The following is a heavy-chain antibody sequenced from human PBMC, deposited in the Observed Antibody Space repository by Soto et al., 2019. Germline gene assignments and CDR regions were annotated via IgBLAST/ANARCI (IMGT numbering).Heavy chain of an antibody. V-gene: IGHV2-26*01. CDR3: ARIVVVPAGYGMDV. CDR2: IFSNDEK. D-gene: IGHD2-2*01. CDR1: GFSLSNARMG. Sequence: SGPTLVNPTQTLTLTCTVSGFSLSNARMGVSWIRQPPGKALEWLAHIFSNDEKSYSTSLKSRLTISKDTSKSQVVLTMTNMDPVDTATYYCARIVVVPAGYGMDVWGQGTTVTVSS. J-gene: IGHJ6*02.